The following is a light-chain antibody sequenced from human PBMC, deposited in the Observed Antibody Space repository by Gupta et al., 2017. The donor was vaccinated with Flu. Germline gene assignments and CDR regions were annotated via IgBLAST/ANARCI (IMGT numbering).Light chain of an antibody. CDR3: LQRSDWLGYT. CDR2: DAS. Sequence: EIVLTQSPATLSLSPGERATLSCRASQTLSSNLAWYQQKPGQSPRLLIYDASNRAAGIPARFRGRGSGTDFTLTISNLEAEDFAVYYCLQRSDWLGYTFGPGTKVEIK. J-gene: IGKJ3*01. CDR1: QTLSSN. V-gene: IGKV3-11*01.